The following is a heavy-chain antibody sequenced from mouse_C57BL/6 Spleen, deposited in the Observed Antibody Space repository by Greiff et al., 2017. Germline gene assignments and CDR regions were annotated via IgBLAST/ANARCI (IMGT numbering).Heavy chain of an antibody. CDR1: GYTFHSYW. CDR2: IDPNSGGT. Sequence: QVQLQQPGAELVKPGASVKLSCKASGYTFHSYWMHWVTQRPGRGLEWIGRIDPNSGGTKYNEKFKSKATLTVDKPSSTAYMQLSSLTSEDAAVYYCARFLYGNYWYFDVWGTGTTVTVSS. V-gene: IGHV1-72*01. D-gene: IGHD2-1*01. CDR3: ARFLYGNYWYFDV. J-gene: IGHJ1*03.